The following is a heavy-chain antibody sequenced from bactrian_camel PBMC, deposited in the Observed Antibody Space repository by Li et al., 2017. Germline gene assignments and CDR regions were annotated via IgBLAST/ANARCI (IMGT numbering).Heavy chain of an antibody. V-gene: IGHV3S1*01. D-gene: IGHD5*01. CDR1: EYQYGSVC. CDR2: IDSGGRT. CDR3: AAAAGLFGCTCLDVRSVDY. J-gene: IGHJ4*01. Sequence: HVQLVESGGGSVQAGGSLRLSCAASEYQYGSVCMAWFRAAPGKEREGMAVIDSGGRTTYTDSVKGRFTISKDNAKNTLYLQMNSLNSEDTAMYYSAAAAGLFGCTCLDVRSVDYWGQGTQVTVS.